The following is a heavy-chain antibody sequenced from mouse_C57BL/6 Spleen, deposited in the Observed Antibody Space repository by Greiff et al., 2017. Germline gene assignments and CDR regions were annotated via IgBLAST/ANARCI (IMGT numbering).Heavy chain of an antibody. V-gene: IGHV1-42*01. CDR2: INPSTGGT. D-gene: IGHD1-1*01. CDR3: ARLVTTVVASYYFDY. CDR1: GYSFTGYY. J-gene: IGHJ2*01. Sequence: VQLQQSGPELVKPGASVKISCKASGYSFTGYYMNWVKQSPEKSLEWIGEINPSTGGTNYNQKFKAKATWTADKSSSTAYMQLKSLTSEDSAVYYCARLVTTVVASYYFDYWGQGTTLTVSS.